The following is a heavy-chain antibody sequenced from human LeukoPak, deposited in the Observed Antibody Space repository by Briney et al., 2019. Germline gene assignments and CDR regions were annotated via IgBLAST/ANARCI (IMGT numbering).Heavy chain of an antibody. J-gene: IGHJ4*02. CDR1: GGSITNTNY. Sequence: MSSETLSLTCGVSGGSITNTNYWTWVRQPPGKGLEWIGEVNLQGSTNYNPSLMGRVAIAVDTSKNHISLQLTSVTAADTAVYYCAREGGPYRPLDYSGQGTLVTVSS. V-gene: IGHV4-4*02. CDR2: VNLQGST. CDR3: AREGGPYRPLDY.